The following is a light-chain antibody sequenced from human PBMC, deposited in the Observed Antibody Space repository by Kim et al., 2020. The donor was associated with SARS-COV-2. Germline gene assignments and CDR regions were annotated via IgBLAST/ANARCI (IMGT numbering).Light chain of an antibody. CDR1: SLRSYY. J-gene: IGLJ1*01. V-gene: IGLV3-19*01. Sequence: SSELTQDPAVSVALGQTVRITCQGDSLRSYYASWYQQKPGQAPVLVIYGKNNRPSGIPDRFSGSSPGNTASLTITGAQAEDEADYYFNSLDSSGNHYVFG. CDR2: GKN. CDR3: NSLDSSGNHYV.